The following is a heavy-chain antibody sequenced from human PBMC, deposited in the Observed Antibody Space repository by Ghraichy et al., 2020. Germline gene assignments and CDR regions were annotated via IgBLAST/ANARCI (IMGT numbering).Heavy chain of an antibody. CDR2: ITSSGTTI. Sequence: GGSLRLSCAVSGFTFSDYYMTWIRQAPGRGLEWVSCITSSGTTIYYAESVRGRFTISRDNAKNSLYLQMNSLTAEDTAVYYCARDRMVRGAYWYYDLWGRCTQVTVSS. V-gene: IGHV3-11*01. J-gene: IGHJ2*01. D-gene: IGHD3-10*01. CDR1: GFTFSDYY. CDR3: ARDRMVRGAYWYYDL.